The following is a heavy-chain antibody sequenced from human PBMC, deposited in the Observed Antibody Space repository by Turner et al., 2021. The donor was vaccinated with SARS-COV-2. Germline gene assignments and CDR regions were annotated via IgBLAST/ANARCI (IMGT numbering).Heavy chain of an antibody. CDR2: IYSSGST. D-gene: IGHD2-15*01. CDR1: GGSISSSSYY. CDR3: ARRGDGGKSFDY. Sequence: QLQLQESGPGLVKTSETLSLTCTVSGGSISSSSYYWGWIRQPPGKGLEWIGTIYSSGSTYYNPSLKSRVTISVDASKNQFSLKLSSVTAADTAVYYCARRGDGGKSFDYWGQGTLVTVSS. J-gene: IGHJ4*02. V-gene: IGHV4-39*01.